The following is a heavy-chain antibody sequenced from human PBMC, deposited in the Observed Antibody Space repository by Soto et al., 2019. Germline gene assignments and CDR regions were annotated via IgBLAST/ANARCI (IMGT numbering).Heavy chain of an antibody. V-gene: IGHV4-59*01. J-gene: IGHJ4*02. Sequence: PSETLSLTCTVSSASFTVYYWSWIRQPPGKGLEWIGYIYYSGSTSYNPSLTSRVTLSADTSKNQFSLKLRSVTAADTAVYYCARDAGGLGDYWGQGVLVTVSA. CDR1: SASFTVYY. CDR3: ARDAGGLGDY. D-gene: IGHD3-9*01. CDR2: IYYSGST.